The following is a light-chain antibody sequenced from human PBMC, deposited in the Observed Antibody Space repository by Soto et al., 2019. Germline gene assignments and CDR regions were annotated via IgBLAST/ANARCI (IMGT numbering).Light chain of an antibody. CDR2: EVT. CDR1: SSDVGGYHF. CDR3: TYYRTSNTWV. J-gene: IGLJ3*02. Sequence: QSALTQPASVFGSPGQSVTISCTGTSSDVGGYHFVSWYQHHPGKAPKLIIYEVTYRPSGVSNRFSGSKSGNTASLTISGLQAEDEADYYCTYYRTSNTWVFGGGTKLTVL. V-gene: IGLV2-14*01.